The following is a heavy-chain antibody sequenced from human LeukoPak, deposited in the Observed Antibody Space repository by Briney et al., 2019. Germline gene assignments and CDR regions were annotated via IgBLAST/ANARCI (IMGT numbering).Heavy chain of an antibody. D-gene: IGHD3-10*01. V-gene: IGHV4-39*01. CDR2: IYYSGST. J-gene: IGHJ3*02. CDR3: ATFRRRVNAFDI. CDR1: GGSISSSSYY. Sequence: PSETLSLTCTVSGGSISSSSYYWGWIRQPPGKGLEWLGSIYYSGSTYYNPSLKSRVTISVDTSKNQFSLKLSSVTAADTAVYYCATFRRRVNAFDIWGQGTMVTVSS.